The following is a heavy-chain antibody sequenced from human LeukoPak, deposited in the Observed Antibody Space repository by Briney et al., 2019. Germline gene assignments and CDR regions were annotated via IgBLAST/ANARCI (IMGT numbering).Heavy chain of an antibody. CDR1: GDSVSSNRAT. CDR2: TYFRSKWYN. Sequence: PSQTLSLTCAISGDSVSSNRATWTWIRQSPSRGLEWLGRTYFRSKWYNDYAVSVKGRITINPDTSKNQFSLQLNSVTPEDTPVYYCARGRGDIDFDFWGQGTLVTVSS. V-gene: IGHV6-1*01. CDR3: ARGRGDIDFDF. J-gene: IGHJ4*02.